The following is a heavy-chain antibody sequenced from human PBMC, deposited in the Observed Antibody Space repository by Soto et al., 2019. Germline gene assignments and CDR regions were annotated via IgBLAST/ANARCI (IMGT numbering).Heavy chain of an antibody. CDR3: ARHESIVDHQRYYYYMDV. CDR1: GYSFNTYW. Sequence: PGESLKISCKGSGYSFNTYWIGWVRQMPGKGLEWMGVIYPGDSETRYSPSFQGQVTISVDKSISTAYLQWSSLKASDTAMYYCARHESIVDHQRYYYYMDVWGKGTTVTVSS. J-gene: IGHJ6*03. CDR2: IYPGDSET. V-gene: IGHV5-51*01. D-gene: IGHD1-26*01.